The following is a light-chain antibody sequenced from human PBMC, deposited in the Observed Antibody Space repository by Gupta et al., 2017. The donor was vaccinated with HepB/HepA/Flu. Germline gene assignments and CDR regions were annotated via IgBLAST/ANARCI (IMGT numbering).Light chain of an antibody. CDR2: GTS. Sequence: VMTPSPATLSLSPGERATLSCRASQNVYNSLAWYQQKPGQAPRLLIYGTSTMDTGIPARFSGGGSGTEFTLSISSLQSEDSAIYYCQQYNNWPPITFGGGTRVEI. V-gene: IGKV3-15*01. CDR1: QNVYNS. J-gene: IGKJ4*01. CDR3: QQYNNWPPIT.